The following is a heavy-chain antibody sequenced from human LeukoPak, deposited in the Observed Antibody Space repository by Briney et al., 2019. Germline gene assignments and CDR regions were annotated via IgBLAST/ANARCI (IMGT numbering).Heavy chain of an antibody. J-gene: IGHJ3*02. CDR1: GYTFTSYD. Sequence: ASVTVSCKASGYTFTSYDINWVRQATGQGLEWMGWMNPNSGNTGYAQKFQGRVTMTRNTSISTAYMELSSLRSEDTAVYYCARNAPRDDAFDIWGQGTMVTVSS. V-gene: IGHV1-8*01. CDR3: ARNAPRDDAFDI. CDR2: MNPNSGNT.